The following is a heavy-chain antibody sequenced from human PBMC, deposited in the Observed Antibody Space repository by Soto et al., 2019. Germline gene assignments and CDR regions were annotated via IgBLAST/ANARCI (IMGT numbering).Heavy chain of an antibody. J-gene: IGHJ4*02. CDR1: GFTFSHYA. CDR3: ARRPVTYYFDY. D-gene: IGHD4-17*01. V-gene: IGHV3-30-3*01. CDR2: ISYDGSNT. Sequence: PGGSLRLSCAASGFTFSHYAMHGVRQAPGKGLEWVAVISYDGSNTYYADSVKGRLTISRDNSKSTLYLQMDSLRAEDTAVYYSARRPVTYYFDYWGQGTLVTVSS.